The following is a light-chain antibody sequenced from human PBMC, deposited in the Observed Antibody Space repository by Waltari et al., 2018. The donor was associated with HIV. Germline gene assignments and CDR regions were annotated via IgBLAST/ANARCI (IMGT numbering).Light chain of an antibody. CDR1: HNEIGSSDY. V-gene: IGLV2-23*02. CDR3: SSYVTGGTYV. J-gene: IGLJ1*01. Sequence: QSALTQPAYVSASPGQSITIFCSGTHNEIGSSDYVSWYQVLPNKAPRLIIFDVNRRSSGVSFRFSGSKSGYTASLMICDLQSEDEGEYFCSSYVTGGTYVFGSGTRVIV. CDR2: DVN.